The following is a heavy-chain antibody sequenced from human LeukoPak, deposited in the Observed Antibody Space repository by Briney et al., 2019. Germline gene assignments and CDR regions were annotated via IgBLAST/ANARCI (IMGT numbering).Heavy chain of an antibody. CDR1: GYTLTSYD. J-gene: IGHJ6*02. CDR3: ARARAGVLAHYYYYYGMDV. Sequence: ASLKASCKAPGYTLTSYDINWVRQATGPGLYWIGSMNPNSGNTGYAQKFQGRVTMTRNTSISTAYMELSSLRAEDSAVYYCARARAGVLAHYYYYYGMDVWGQGTTVTVSS. CDR2: MNPNSGNT. D-gene: IGHD3-10*01. V-gene: IGHV1-8*01.